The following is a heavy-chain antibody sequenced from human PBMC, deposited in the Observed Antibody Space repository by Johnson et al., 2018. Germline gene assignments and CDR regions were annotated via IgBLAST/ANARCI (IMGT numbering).Heavy chain of an antibody. CDR3: VRGGVLVIREDLFDI. D-gene: IGHD3-22*01. V-gene: IGHV3-21*01. CDR1: GFTFSSYT. CDR2: ISRSTNYI. Sequence: VQLVQSGGGLVKPGGSLRLSCAASGFTFSSYTMSWVRQAPGKGLEWVSSISRSTNYIYYAESVKGRFTNSRDNAKNSLYLQMNSLGGEDTAVYYCVRGGVLVIREDLFDIWGQGKMVTVSS. J-gene: IGHJ3*02.